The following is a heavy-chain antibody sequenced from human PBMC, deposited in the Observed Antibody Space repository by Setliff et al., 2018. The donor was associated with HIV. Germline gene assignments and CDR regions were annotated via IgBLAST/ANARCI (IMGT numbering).Heavy chain of an antibody. CDR1: GDSINTHY. D-gene: IGHD1-26*01. CDR2: IYSNGNT. Sequence: PSETLSLTCTVSGDSINTHYWSWLRQPAGKGLEWIGRIYSNGNTDYNPSLKSRVTISVDTSKNQFSLKLSSLTAADTAVYYCARYRRDDYYLTAYFDSWGQGTLVTVSS. J-gene: IGHJ4*02. CDR3: ARYRRDDYYLTAYFDS. V-gene: IGHV4-4*07.